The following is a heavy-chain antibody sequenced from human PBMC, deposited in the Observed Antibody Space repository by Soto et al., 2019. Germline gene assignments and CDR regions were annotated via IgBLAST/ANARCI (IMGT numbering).Heavy chain of an antibody. CDR1: GYTFTGYY. Sequence: ASVKVSCKASGYTFTGYYMHWVRQAPGQGLEWMGWINPNSGGTNYAQKFQGWVTMTRDTSSSTAYMELSRLRSDDTAVYYCARERELELRGYFDYWGQGTLVTVSS. CDR3: ARERELELRGYFDY. V-gene: IGHV1-2*04. J-gene: IGHJ4*02. D-gene: IGHD1-7*01. CDR2: INPNSGGT.